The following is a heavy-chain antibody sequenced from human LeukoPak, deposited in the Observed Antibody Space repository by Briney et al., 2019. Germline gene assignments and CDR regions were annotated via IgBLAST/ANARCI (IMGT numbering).Heavy chain of an antibody. CDR1: GFTFSNFA. CDR2: ISDSGGST. V-gene: IGHV3-23*01. CDR3: APDLRGADGSLDD. Sequence: PGGSLRLSCAASGFTFSNFAMSWVRQAPGKGLEWVSLISDSGGSTKYADSVKGRFIISRDNARDTLYLQMSSLRAEDTASYYCAPDLRGADGSLDDWGQGALVTVSS. J-gene: IGHJ4*02.